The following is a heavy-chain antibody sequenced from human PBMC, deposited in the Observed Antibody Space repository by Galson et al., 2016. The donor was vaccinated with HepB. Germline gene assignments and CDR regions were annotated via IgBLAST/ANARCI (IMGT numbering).Heavy chain of an antibody. D-gene: IGHD5-12*01. CDR3: ARSQIVATFTGFAY. CDR2: IIRMFGTV. V-gene: IGHV1-69*13. CDR1: GGILSSYA. J-gene: IGHJ4*02. Sequence: SVKVSCKASGGILSSYAMSWVRQAPGHGLEWMGGIIRMFGTVNYARKFQGRVTISADDPAGTVYMELMGLRSDDTAWYYCARSQIVATFTGFAYWGQGTRVTVSP.